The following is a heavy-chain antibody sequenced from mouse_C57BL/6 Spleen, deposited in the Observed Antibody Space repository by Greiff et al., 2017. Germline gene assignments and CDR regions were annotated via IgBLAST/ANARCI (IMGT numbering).Heavy chain of an antibody. CDR1: GFTFSSYA. J-gene: IGHJ3*01. CDR2: LSDGGSYT. D-gene: IGHD3-1*01. CDR3: AGLRGAY. Sequence: EVQGVESGGGLVKPGGSLKLSCAASGFTFSSYAMSWVRQTPEKRLEWVATLSDGGSYTYYPDNVKGRFTISRDNAKNNLYLQMSHLKSEDTAMYYCAGLRGAYWGQGTLVTVSA. V-gene: IGHV5-4*01.